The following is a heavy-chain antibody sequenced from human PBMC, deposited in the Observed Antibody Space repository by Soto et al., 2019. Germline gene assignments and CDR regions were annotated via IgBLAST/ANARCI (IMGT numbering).Heavy chain of an antibody. CDR3: VRTWSTYYFDY. CDR2: IKSKTDGGTT. Sequence: GGSLRLSCAASGFTFSNAWMSWVRQAPGKGLEWVGRIKSKTDGGTTDYAAPVKGRFTISRDDSKNTLYLQMNSLRVEDTTVYYCVRTWSTYYFDYWGQGTLVTVSS. V-gene: IGHV3-15*01. D-gene: IGHD2-21*01. J-gene: IGHJ4*02. CDR1: GFTFSNAW.